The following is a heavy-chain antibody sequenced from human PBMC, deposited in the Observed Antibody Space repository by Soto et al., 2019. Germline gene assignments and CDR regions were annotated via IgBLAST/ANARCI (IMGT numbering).Heavy chain of an antibody. D-gene: IGHD5-18*01. CDR3: ARYSYGYPDNNFDY. V-gene: IGHV4-59*12. CDR2: IYHSGST. CDR1: GGSISSYY. Sequence: PSETLSLTCTVSGGSISSYYWSWIRQPPGKGLGWIGYIYHSGSTYYNPSLKSRVTISVDRSKNQFSLKLSSVTAADTAVYYCARYSYGYPDNNFDYWGQGTLVTVSS. J-gene: IGHJ4*02.